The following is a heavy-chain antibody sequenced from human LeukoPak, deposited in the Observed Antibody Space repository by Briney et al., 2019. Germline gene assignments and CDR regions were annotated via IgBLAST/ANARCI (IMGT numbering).Heavy chain of an antibody. V-gene: IGHV3-21*01. CDR3: ATLGYCSSTSCPEFDY. CDR1: GFTFSSYS. D-gene: IGHD2-2*01. Sequence: GGSLRLSCAASGFTFSSYSMNWVRQAPGKGLEWVSSVSSSSSYIYYADSVKGRFTISRDNAKNSPYLQMNSLRAEDTAVYYCATLGYCSSTSCPEFDYWGQGTLVTVSS. J-gene: IGHJ4*02. CDR2: VSSSSSYI.